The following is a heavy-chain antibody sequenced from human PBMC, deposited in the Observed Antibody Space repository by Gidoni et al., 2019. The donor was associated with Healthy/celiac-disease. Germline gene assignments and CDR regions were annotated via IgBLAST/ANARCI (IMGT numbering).Heavy chain of an antibody. D-gene: IGHD3-9*01. J-gene: IGHJ4*02. CDR2: IKSKTDGGTT. CDR1: GLTFSNAW. CDR3: TTELLTGASPFGY. Sequence: EVQLVESGGGWVKPGGSLRLSCAASGLTFSNAWMSWVRQAPGKGLEWVGRIKSKTDGGTTDYAAPVKGRFTISRDDSKNTLYLQMNSLKTEDTAVYYCTTELLTGASPFGYWGQGTLVTVSS. V-gene: IGHV3-15*01.